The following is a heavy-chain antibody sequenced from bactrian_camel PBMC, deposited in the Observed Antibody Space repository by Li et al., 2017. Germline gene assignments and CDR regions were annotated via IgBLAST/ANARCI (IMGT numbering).Heavy chain of an antibody. CDR3: ATGARMTSFDY. CDR1: GYTVRGNH. CDR2: ISTQGGTI. V-gene: IGHV3S40*01. D-gene: IGHD3*01. J-gene: IGHJ6*01. Sequence: QLVESGGGSVQAGGSLRLSCTASGYTVRGNHMAWFRQAPGKEREGVAYISTQGGTISYADSVKGRFTISRDNGKNTVFLQMNSLKPEDTAVYYCATGARMTSFDYWGQGTQVTVS.